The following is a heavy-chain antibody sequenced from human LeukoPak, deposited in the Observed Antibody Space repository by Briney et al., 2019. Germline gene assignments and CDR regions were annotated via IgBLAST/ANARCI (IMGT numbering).Heavy chain of an antibody. CDR2: MNPNSGNT. D-gene: IGHD3-10*01. V-gene: IGHV1-8*03. CDR3: ASSYGSGRPYYMDV. Sequence: ASVKVSCKASGHTFTSYDINWVRQATGRGLEWMGWMNPNSGNTGYAQKFQGRVTITRNTFISTAYMELSSLRSEDTAVYYCASSYGSGRPYYMDVWGKGTTVTVSS. CDR1: GHTFTSYD. J-gene: IGHJ6*03.